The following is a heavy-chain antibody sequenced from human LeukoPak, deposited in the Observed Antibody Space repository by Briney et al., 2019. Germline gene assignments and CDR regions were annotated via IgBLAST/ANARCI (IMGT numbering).Heavy chain of an antibody. Sequence: GGSLRLSXAASGFTFSNAWMSWVRQAPGKGLEWVGRIKSKTDGGTTDYAAPVKGRFTISRDDSKNTLYLQMNSMKTEDTAVYYCTTKSTTKVDYDYVWGSRYYYYYMDVWGKGTTVTVSS. J-gene: IGHJ6*03. CDR2: IKSKTDGGTT. CDR1: GFTFSNAW. CDR3: TTKSTTKVDYDYVWGSRYYYYYMDV. V-gene: IGHV3-15*01. D-gene: IGHD3-16*01.